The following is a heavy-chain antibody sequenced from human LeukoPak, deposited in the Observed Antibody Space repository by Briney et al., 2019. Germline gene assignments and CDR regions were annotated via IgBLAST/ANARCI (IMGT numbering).Heavy chain of an antibody. CDR3: VRSTGYYYYGMDV. Sequence: GGSLRLSCAASGFIFSNYAVYWVRQAPGEGLEWVSVISGGGATTYANSVKGRFTISRDNSRNTVYLQMDNLRDEDLAVYYCVRSTGYYYYGMDVWGQGTTVTVS. J-gene: IGHJ6*02. V-gene: IGHV3-23*01. CDR2: ISGGGAT. CDR1: GFIFSNYA.